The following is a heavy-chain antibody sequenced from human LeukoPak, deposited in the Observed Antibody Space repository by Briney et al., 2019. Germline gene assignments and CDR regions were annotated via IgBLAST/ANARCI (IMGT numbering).Heavy chain of an antibody. V-gene: IGHV3-21*01. J-gene: IGHJ5*02. CDR2: ISSSSSYI. CDR1: GFTFSSYS. D-gene: IGHD3-22*01. Sequence: PGGSLRLSCAASGFTFSSYSMNWVRQAPGKGLEWVSSISSSSSYIYYADSVKGRFTISRDNAKNSLYLQMNSLRAEDTAVYYCARETHYYDSSGYNWFDPWGQGTLVTVSS. CDR3: ARETHYYDSSGYNWFDP.